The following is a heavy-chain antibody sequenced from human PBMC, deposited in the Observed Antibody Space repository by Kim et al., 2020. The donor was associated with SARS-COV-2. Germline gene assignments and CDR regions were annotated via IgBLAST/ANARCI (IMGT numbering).Heavy chain of an antibody. J-gene: IGHJ4*02. Sequence: SETLSLTCAVYGGSFSGYYWSWIRQPPGKGLEWIGEINHSGSTNYNPSLKSRVTITVDTSKNQFSLKLSSVTAADTAVYYCCRARLENDYWGQGTLVTVS. D-gene: IGHD3-16*01. CDR3: CRARLENDY. CDR1: GGSFSGYY. CDR2: INHSGST. V-gene: IGHV4-34*01.